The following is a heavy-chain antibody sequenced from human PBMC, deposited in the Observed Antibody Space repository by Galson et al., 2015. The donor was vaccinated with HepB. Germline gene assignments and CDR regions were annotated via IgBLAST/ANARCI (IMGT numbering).Heavy chain of an antibody. D-gene: IGHD1-26*01. CDR1: GFTLSSYG. CDR3: AKSQWELYGYFDY. CDR2: ISYDGSNK. V-gene: IGHV3-30*18. J-gene: IGHJ4*02. Sequence: SLRLSCAASGFTLSSYGMHWVRQAPGRGLEWVAVISYDGSNKYYADSVKGRFTISRDNSKNTLYLQMNSLRAEDTAVYYCAKSQWELYGYFDYWGQGTPVTVSS.